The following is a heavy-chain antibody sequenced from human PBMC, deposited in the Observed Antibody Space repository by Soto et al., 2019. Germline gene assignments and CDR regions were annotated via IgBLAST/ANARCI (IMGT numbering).Heavy chain of an antibody. CDR1: GFTFSSYA. CDR3: ANGRSYSSSWYVFDY. D-gene: IGHD6-13*01. V-gene: IGHV3-23*01. CDR2: ISVSGGST. J-gene: IGHJ4*02. Sequence: GGSLRLSCAASGFTFSSYAMSWVRQAPGKGLEWVSAISVSGGSTYYADSVKGRFTISRDNSKNTLYLQMNSLRAEDTAVYYCANGRSYSSSWYVFDYWGQGTLVTVSS.